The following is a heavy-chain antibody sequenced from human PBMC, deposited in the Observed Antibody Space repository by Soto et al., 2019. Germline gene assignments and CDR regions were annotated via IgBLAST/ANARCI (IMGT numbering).Heavy chain of an antibody. CDR3: ARFRSWYVDY. CDR1: GGSISRGGYY. Sequence: PSETLSLTCTVSGGSISRGGYYWSWIRQHPGKGLEWIGYIYYSGSTYYNPSLKNRVTISVDTSKNQFSLKLSSVTAADTAVYYCARFRSWYVDYLGQGTQVTVSS. D-gene: IGHD6-13*01. J-gene: IGHJ4*02. CDR2: IYYSGST. V-gene: IGHV4-31*03.